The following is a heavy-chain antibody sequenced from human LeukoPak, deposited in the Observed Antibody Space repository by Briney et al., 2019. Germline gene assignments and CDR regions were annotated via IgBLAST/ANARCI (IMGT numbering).Heavy chain of an antibody. J-gene: IGHJ4*02. V-gene: IGHV3-9*01. CDR3: AKSFYSGSPDY. Sequence: GRSLRLSCAASGFTFDDYAMHWVRQAPGKGLEWVSGISWNSGSIGYADSVKGRFTISRDNAKNSLYLQMNSLRAEDTAVYYCAKSFYSGSPDYWGQGTLVTVSS. CDR2: ISWNSGSI. D-gene: IGHD3-10*01. CDR1: GFTFDDYA.